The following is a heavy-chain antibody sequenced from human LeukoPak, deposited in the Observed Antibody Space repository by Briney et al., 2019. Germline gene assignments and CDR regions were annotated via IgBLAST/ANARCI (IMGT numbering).Heavy chain of an antibody. V-gene: IGHV3-53*01. J-gene: IGHJ6*02. CDR2: IYRGGST. CDR1: GFTVSSNH. D-gene: IGHD4-17*01. CDR3: ARVQTTSVYYYGMDV. Sequence: GGSLRLSCAASGFTVSSNHMSWVRQAPGKGLEWVPVIYRGGSTYYADSVKGRFTISRDNSKNTLYLQMNSLRAEDTAVYYCARVQTTSVYYYGMDVWGQGTTVTVSS.